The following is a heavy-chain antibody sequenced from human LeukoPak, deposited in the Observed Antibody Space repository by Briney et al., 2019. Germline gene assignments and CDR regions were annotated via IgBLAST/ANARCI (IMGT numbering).Heavy chain of an antibody. D-gene: IGHD3-22*01. CDR3: AKGSYYDSSGSFYFDY. CDR1: GFTFSSYA. Sequence: GGSLRLSCAASGFTFSSYAMSWVRQAPGKGLEWVSGISGSGDNTYYADSVKGRFTISRDNSKDTRYVQVTSLGTEDTAAYYCAKGSYYDSSGSFYFDYWGQGTLVTVSS. J-gene: IGHJ4*02. CDR2: ISGSGDNT. V-gene: IGHV3-23*01.